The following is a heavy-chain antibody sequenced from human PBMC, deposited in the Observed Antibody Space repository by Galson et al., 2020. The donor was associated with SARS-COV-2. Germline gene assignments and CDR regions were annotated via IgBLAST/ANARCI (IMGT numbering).Heavy chain of an antibody. Sequence: TGGSLRLSCAASGFTFSNFAMSWVRRAPGKGLEWVSTISGSGGTTYYADSVKGRFTISRDNSENTLYLQMSTLRADDTAVYYCAKGLRFLEWAVPDYWGQGTLVTVS. CDR2: ISGSGGTT. J-gene: IGHJ4*02. D-gene: IGHD3-3*01. V-gene: IGHV3-23*01. CDR1: GFTFSNFA. CDR3: AKGLRFLEWAVPDY.